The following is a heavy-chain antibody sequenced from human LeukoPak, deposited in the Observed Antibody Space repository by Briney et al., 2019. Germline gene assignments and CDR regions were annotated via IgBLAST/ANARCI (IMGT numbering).Heavy chain of an antibody. CDR2: ISYDVGKK. CDR3: AQNRGDSSGYYRAPWFDP. V-gene: IGHV3-30*18. D-gene: IGHD3-22*01. Sequence: GRSLRLSCAASGFTFSSYGMHWVRQAPGKGLEWVAVISYDVGKKYYADSVKGRFTISRDNSKNTLYLQMNSLRAEDTAVYYCAQNRGDSSGYYRAPWFDPWGQGTLVTVSS. CDR1: GFTFSSYG. J-gene: IGHJ5*02.